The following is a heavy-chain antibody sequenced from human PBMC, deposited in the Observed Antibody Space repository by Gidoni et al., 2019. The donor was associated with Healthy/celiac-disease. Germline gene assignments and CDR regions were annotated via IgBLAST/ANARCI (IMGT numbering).Heavy chain of an antibody. J-gene: IGHJ6*02. V-gene: IGHV4-34*01. CDR3: ARGLGAARIYYYDYGMDV. CDR2: INHRGST. Sequence: VQLQQWVARLLTPSEPLSLTCAVYVGSFSGYYWTWIRQPPGKGLECIGEINHRGSTNYNTALKSRVTISVDTAKNQFSLKLSSVTAADTAVDYCARGLGAARIYYYDYGMDVWGQGTTVTVSS. CDR1: VGSFSGYY. D-gene: IGHD6-6*01.